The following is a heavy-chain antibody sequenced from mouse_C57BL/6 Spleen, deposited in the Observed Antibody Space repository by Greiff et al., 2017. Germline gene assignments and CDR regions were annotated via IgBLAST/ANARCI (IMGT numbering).Heavy chain of an antibody. CDR3: ARNTPIYYGKNWYFDG. Sequence: VHLVESGPGLVQPSQSLSITCTVSGFSLTSYGVHWVRQSPGKGLEWLGVIWSGGSTDYNAAFISRLSISKDNSKSQVFFKMNSLQADDTAIYYCARNTPIYYGKNWYFDGWGTGTTVTVSS. CDR1: GFSLTSYG. CDR2: IWSGGST. V-gene: IGHV2-2*01. J-gene: IGHJ1*03. D-gene: IGHD2-1*01.